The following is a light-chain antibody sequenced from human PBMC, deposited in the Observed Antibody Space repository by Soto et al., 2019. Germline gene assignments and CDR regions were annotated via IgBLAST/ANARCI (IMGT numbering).Light chain of an antibody. V-gene: IGLV2-14*03. CDR3: ISYTSSSPGVV. CDR2: DVS. J-gene: IGLJ2*01. Sequence: QSVLTQPASVSGSPGQSITISCTGTSSDVGGYNYVSWYQHHPGKAPKLMIYDVSNRPSGVSNRFSGSKPGNTASLTISGLQAEDLCGYYCISYTSSSPGVVLGGGTEVTVL. CDR1: SSDVGGYNY.